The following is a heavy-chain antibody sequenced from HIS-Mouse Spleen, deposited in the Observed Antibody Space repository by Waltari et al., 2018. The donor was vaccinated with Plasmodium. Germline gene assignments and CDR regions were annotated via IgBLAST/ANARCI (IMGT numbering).Heavy chain of an antibody. V-gene: IGHV3-7*01. D-gene: IGHD6-13*01. CDR2: IKQDGSEK. J-gene: IGHJ2*01. CDR1: GFPFRGYC. Sequence: EVQRVESGGGLVQPGGSLRLSCAASGFPFRGYCMSWVRQAPGKGLEWVANIKQDGSEKYYVDSVKGRFTISRDNAKNSLYLQMNSLRAEDTAVYYCASSWYWYFDLWGRGTLVTVSS. CDR3: ASSWYWYFDL.